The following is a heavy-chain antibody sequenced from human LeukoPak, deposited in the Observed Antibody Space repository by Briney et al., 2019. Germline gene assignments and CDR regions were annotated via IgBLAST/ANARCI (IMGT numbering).Heavy chain of an antibody. Sequence: SGKVSCKASGGTFSSYAISWVRQAPGQGLEWMGGIIPIFGTANYAQKFQGRVTITADKSTSTAYMELSSLRSEDTAVYYCARDGYGGNSRDYWGQGTLVTVSS. CDR1: GGTFSSYA. CDR3: ARDGYGGNSRDY. J-gene: IGHJ4*02. D-gene: IGHD4-23*01. V-gene: IGHV1-69*06. CDR2: IIPIFGTA.